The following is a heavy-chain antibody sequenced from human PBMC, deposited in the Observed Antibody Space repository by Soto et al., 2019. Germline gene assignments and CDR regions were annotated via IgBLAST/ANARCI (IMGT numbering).Heavy chain of an antibody. CDR2: IIPIFGTA. CDR3: ARPSDYGDYDGYFDL. J-gene: IGHJ2*01. D-gene: IGHD4-17*01. V-gene: IGHV1-69*06. Sequence: QVQLVQSGAEVKKPGSSVKVSCKASGGTFSSYAISWVRQAPGQGLEWMGGIIPIFGTANYAQKFQGRVTITADKSTSTAYMELSSLRSEDTVVYYCARPSDYGDYDGYFDLWGRGTLVTVSS. CDR1: GGTFSSYA.